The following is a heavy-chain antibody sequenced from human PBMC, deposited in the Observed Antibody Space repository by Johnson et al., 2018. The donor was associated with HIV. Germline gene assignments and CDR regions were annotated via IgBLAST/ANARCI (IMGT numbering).Heavy chain of an antibody. CDR3: AKERLLHDAFDF. CDR2: ISYDGSNK. V-gene: IGHV3-30*18. D-gene: IGHD5-18*01. Sequence: QEQLVESGGGVVQPGRSLRLSCAASGFSFSSYGMHWVRQAPGKGLEWVAVISYDGSNKYYADSVKGRFTISRDKSKNTMYLQMNTLRVEDTAVYHCAKERLLHDAFDFWGQGTMVTVSS. CDR1: GFSFSSYG. J-gene: IGHJ3*01.